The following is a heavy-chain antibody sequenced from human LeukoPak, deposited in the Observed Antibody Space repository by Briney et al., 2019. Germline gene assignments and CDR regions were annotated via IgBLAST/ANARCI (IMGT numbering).Heavy chain of an antibody. D-gene: IGHD2-2*01. Sequence: ASVKLSCKASGYTFTGHYMYWVRQAPGQGPQWMGWINPNSGDTNYAQKFQGRVTMTRDTSISTAYMDLNRLTSDDTAVYYCARRLTTSQDLDYWGQGTLVTVSS. J-gene: IGHJ4*02. CDR1: GYTFTGHY. CDR2: INPNSGDT. V-gene: IGHV1-2*02. CDR3: ARRLTTSQDLDY.